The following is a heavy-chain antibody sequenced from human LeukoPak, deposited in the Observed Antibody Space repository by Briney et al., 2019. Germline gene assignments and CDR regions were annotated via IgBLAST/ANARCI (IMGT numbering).Heavy chain of an antibody. J-gene: IGHJ4*02. CDR1: GGSISSSSYY. CDR2: IYYSGST. V-gene: IGHV4-39*07. CDR3: ARGTFWSGYYHDY. Sequence: SETLSLTCTVSGGSISSSSYYWGWIRQPPGKGLEWIGSIYYSGSTYYNPSLKSRVTISVDTSENQFSLKLSSVTAADTAVYYCARGTFWSGYYHDYWGRGTLVTVSS. D-gene: IGHD3-3*01.